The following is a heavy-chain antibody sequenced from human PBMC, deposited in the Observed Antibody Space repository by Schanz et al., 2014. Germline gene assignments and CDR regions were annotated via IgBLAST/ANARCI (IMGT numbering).Heavy chain of an antibody. D-gene: IGHD3-10*01. CDR1: GDTFTKFW. Sequence: ELLLEQSGAEVRKPGDSLRISCKTSGDTFTKFWISWVRQVPGKGLEWMGKIDPSDSQVNYGPSFQGHVTISADKSTNIVSLEWRSLKASDTAMYYCSRQSYFGSATHGGSLWGQGTLVTVSS. CDR3: SRQSYFGSATHGGSL. CDR2: IDPSDSQV. V-gene: IGHV5-10-1*03. J-gene: IGHJ4*02.